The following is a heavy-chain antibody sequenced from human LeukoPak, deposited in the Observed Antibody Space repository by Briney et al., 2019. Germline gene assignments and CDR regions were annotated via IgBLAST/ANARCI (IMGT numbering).Heavy chain of an antibody. D-gene: IGHD6-19*01. J-gene: IGHJ6*02. V-gene: IGHV3-30*02. CDR2: IRYDGSNR. CDR3: AKDSSGYSMDV. Sequence: GGSLRPSCAPSGFTFSTFGMYWVRHPPGKGLEWVAFIRYDGSNRYYADSVKGRFTIARDNSKNTVYLQMNSLRAKDTAVYSCAKDSSGYSMDVWGQGTTVTVSS. CDR1: GFTFSTFG.